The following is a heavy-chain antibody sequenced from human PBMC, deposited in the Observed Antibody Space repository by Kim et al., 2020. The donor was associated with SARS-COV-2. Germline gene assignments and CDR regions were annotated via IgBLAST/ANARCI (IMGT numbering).Heavy chain of an antibody. CDR3: AKGPQGDPSDV. CDR1: GFTLSSYG. CDR2: ISSSGTST. V-gene: IGHV3-23*01. J-gene: IGHJ3*01. Sequence: GGSLRLSCAASGFTLSSYGMSWVRQAPGKGLEWVASISSSGTSTYYIDSVKGRFTVSRDNSNNTLYMQINGLRAEDTATYYCAKGPQGDPSDVWGQGTM.